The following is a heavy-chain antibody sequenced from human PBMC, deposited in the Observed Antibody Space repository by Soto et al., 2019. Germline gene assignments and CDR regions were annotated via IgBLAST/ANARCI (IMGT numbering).Heavy chain of an antibody. Sequence: SETLSVTCTVSGGYISSYYWSWIRQPPGKGLEWIGYIYYSGSTNYNPSLKSRVTISVDTSKNQFSLKLSSVTAADTAVYYCARRYGSAFDIWGQGTMVTVSS. CDR1: GGYISSYY. CDR2: IYYSGST. J-gene: IGHJ3*02. V-gene: IGHV4-59*01. D-gene: IGHD3-10*01. CDR3: ARRYGSAFDI.